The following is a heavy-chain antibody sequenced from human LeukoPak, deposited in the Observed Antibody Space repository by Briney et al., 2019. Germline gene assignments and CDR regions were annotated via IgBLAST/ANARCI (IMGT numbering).Heavy chain of an antibody. CDR2: IYYSGST. Sequence: PSETLSLTCNVSGGSISSSGYFWGWIRQPPGKGLEWIGSIYYSGSTYYNPSLKSRVTISVDTSKNQFSLNLSSVTAADTAVYYCARVGATEGLDYWGQGTLVTVSS. CDR3: ARVGATEGLDY. CDR1: GGSISSSGYF. J-gene: IGHJ4*02. V-gene: IGHV4-39*07. D-gene: IGHD1-26*01.